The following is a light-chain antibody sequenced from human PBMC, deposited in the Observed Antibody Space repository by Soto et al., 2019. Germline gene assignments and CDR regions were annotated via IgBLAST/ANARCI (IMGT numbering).Light chain of an antibody. CDR2: EDS. CDR3: CSYAGINTFFV. CDR1: SSDIGSYNL. Sequence: QSALTQPASVSGSPGQSITISCTGTSSDIGSYNLVSWYQQYPGKAPKLMIYEDSKRPSGVSNRFSGSKSGNTASLTISGLQAEDDADYYCCSYAGINTFFVFGTGTKVTVL. V-gene: IGLV2-23*01. J-gene: IGLJ1*01.